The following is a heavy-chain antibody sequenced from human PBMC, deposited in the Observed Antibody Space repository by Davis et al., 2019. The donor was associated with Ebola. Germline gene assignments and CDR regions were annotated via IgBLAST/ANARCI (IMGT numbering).Heavy chain of an antibody. CDR1: GFTFDDYG. V-gene: IGHV3-20*03. Sequence: PGASLRLSSAASGFTFDDYGMTWVRQAPGKGLEWVSGINWIGNIADYADSVRGRFTISRDNAKNSLYLQMSSLSAEDTALYYCTRSHFPEVGVTPPDYWGLGTLVTVSS. D-gene: IGHD3-3*01. J-gene: IGHJ4*02. CDR2: INWIGNIA. CDR3: TRSHFPEVGVTPPDY.